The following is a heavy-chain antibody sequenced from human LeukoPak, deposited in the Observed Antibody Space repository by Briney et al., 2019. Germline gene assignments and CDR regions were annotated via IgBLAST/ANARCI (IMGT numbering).Heavy chain of an antibody. V-gene: IGHV1-2*02. D-gene: IGHD2-2*01. CDR2: INPNNGGT. CDR1: GYTFNAYY. J-gene: IGHJ5*02. CDR3: ARDSTIFAPSPYNWSDP. Sequence: ASVKVSCKASGYTFNAYYIHWVRQAPGQGLEWMGWINPNNGGTNYAQLFQGRVTMTRDTSINTAYLDLSRLKYDDTAVYYCARDSTIFAPSPYNWSDPWGQGTLVTVSS.